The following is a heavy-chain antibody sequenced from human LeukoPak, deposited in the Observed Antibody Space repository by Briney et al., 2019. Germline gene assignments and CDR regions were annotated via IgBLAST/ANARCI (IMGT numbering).Heavy chain of an antibody. Sequence: ASVKVSCKVSGYTLTELSMHWVRQAPGKGLEWMGGFDPEDGETIYAQKFQGRVTMTEDTSTDTAYMELSSLRPEDTAVYYCATAGVLLWFGEPLAYGMDVWGQGTTVTVSS. V-gene: IGHV1-24*01. J-gene: IGHJ6*02. CDR3: ATAGVLLWFGEPLAYGMDV. D-gene: IGHD3-10*01. CDR1: GYTLTELS. CDR2: FDPEDGET.